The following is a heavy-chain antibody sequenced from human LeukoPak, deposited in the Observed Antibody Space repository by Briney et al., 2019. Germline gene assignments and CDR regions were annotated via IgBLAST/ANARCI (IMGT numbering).Heavy chain of an antibody. CDR2: IWYDGSNK. CDR1: GFTFSNDG. J-gene: IGHJ4*02. D-gene: IGHD2-8*02. V-gene: IGHV3-33*01. Sequence: GGSLRLSCAASGFTFSNDGMHWVRQAPGKGLEWVAVIWYDGSNKYYAESVKGRFTISSDNSENTLHLQMNSLRAEDTAAYYCAREHGGVFDYWGQGTLVTVSS. CDR3: AREHGGVFDY.